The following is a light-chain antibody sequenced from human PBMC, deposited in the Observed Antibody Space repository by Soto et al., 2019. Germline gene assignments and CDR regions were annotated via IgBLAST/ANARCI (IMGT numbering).Light chain of an antibody. V-gene: IGKV1-5*01. Sequence: DIQMTQSPATLSASVGDRVTSTCRAIQHVDRWLAWYHQKPGKAPKLLISDASTLESGVPSRFSGSGSVTEFTLAIASLQPDDFATYYCQQYKDYTYTFGQGTKVDI. CDR1: QHVDRW. J-gene: IGKJ1*01. CDR2: DAS. CDR3: QQYKDYTYT.